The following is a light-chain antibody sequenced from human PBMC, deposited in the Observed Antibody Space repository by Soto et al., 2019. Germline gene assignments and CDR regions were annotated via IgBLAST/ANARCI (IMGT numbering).Light chain of an antibody. J-gene: IGKJ1*01. CDR1: QSVSIY. Sequence: DVQMTQSPSSLSASVGDRVTITCRASQSVSIYLNWYQQKPGKAPSLLTSAASSLQNGVPSRFRGSGSGTDFTLTISGLQPEDFATYYCQQSYSTPPWTFGQGTKVDIK. CDR2: AAS. V-gene: IGKV1-39*01. CDR3: QQSYSTPPWT.